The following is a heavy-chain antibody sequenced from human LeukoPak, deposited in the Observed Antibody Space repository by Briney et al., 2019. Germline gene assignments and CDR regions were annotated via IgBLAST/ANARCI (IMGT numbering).Heavy chain of an antibody. CDR3: KRGGANDAVGI. Sequence: PGGSLRLSCAASGLTFSSYTMSWVRQTPAKGLEWVSGITASGVTTLYPDSVKGRITISRDNSMNTLYLEMSSLRVEDTAVYYCKRGGANDAVGIWGQGTLVTVSS. D-gene: IGHD4-17*01. V-gene: IGHV3-23*01. CDR2: ITASGVTT. CDR1: GLTFSSYT. J-gene: IGHJ3*02.